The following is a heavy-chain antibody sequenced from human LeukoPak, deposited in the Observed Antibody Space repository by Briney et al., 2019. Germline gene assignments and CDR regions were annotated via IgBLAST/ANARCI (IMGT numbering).Heavy chain of an antibody. CDR1: GGSFSGYY. CDR2: INHSGST. CDR3: VRGRYYYDN. Sequence: PSETLSLTCAVYGGSFSGYYWSWIRQPPGKGLEWIGEINHSGSTNYNPSLKSRVTISADTSKNQFSLKLSSVTAADTAIYYCVRGRYYYDNWGQGTLVTVSS. V-gene: IGHV4-34*01. J-gene: IGHJ4*02.